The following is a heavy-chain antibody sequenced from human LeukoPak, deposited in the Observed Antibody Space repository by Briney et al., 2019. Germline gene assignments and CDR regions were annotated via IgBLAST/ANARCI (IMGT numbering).Heavy chain of an antibody. Sequence: SETLSLTCAVYGGSFSGYYWSWIRQPPGKGLEWIGEINHSGSTNYNPSLKSRVTMSVDTSKNQFSLKLSSVTAADTAVYYCAREASSGWYRGFDYWGQGTLVTVSS. V-gene: IGHV4-34*01. CDR1: GGSFSGYY. CDR2: INHSGST. D-gene: IGHD6-19*01. J-gene: IGHJ4*02. CDR3: AREASSGWYRGFDY.